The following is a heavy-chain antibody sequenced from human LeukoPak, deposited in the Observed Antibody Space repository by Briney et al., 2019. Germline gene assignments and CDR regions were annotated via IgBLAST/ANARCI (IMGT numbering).Heavy chain of an antibody. J-gene: IGHJ5*02. V-gene: IGHV1-18*01. CDR2: IGTYNDNT. CDR1: GYTFSTYG. Sequence: ASVKVSCKASGYTFSTYGINWVRQAPGQGLEWMGWIGTYNDNTKYAEKFQGRVTMTADTSTSTAYMELRSLRSDDTAVYYCARDDIEYCSPTSCGWFDPWGQGTLVTVSS. D-gene: IGHD2-2*01. CDR3: ARDDIEYCSPTSCGWFDP.